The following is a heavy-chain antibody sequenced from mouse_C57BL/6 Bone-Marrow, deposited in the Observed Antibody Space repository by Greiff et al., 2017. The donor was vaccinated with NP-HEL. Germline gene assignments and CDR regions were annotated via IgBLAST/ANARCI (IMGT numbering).Heavy chain of an antibody. CDR3: ARSGLTTVVALYYAMDY. V-gene: IGHV1-72*01. D-gene: IGHD1-1*01. CDR2: IDPNSGGT. J-gene: IGHJ4*01. Sequence: QVQLKQPGAELVKPGASVKLSCKASGYTFTSYWMHWVKQRPGRGLEWIGRIDPNSGGTKYNEKFKSKATLTVDKPSSTAYMQLSSLTSEDSAVYYCARSGLTTVVALYYAMDYWGQGTSVTVSS. CDR1: GYTFTSYW.